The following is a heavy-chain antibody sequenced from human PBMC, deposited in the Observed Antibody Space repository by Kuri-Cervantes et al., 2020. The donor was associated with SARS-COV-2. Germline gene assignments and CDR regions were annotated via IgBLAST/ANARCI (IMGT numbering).Heavy chain of an antibody. V-gene: IGHV3-30*18. J-gene: IGHJ6*02. CDR3: AKDMAYCGGDCSFGYYYYYGMDV. CDR2: ISYDGSNK. CDR1: GFTFSSYA. Sequence: LSLTCAASGFTFSSYAMSWVRQAPGKGLEWVAVISYDGSNKYYADSVKGRFTISRDNSKNTLYLQMNSLRAEDTAVYYCAKDMAYCGGDCSFGYYYYYGMDVWGQGTTVTVSS. D-gene: IGHD2-21*02.